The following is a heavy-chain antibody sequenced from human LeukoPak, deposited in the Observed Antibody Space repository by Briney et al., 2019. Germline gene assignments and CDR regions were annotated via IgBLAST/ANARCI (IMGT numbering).Heavy chain of an antibody. CDR1: GGSFSGYS. Sequence: SETLSLTCEVYGGSFSGYSWSWIRQPPGKGLEWIGEINHSGSTNYNPSLKSRVTISVDTSKNQFSLKLSSVTAADTAVYYCARDPGGIAARLLKFNPWGRGTLVTVSS. CDR3: ARDPGGIAARLLKFNP. D-gene: IGHD6-6*01. V-gene: IGHV4-34*01. CDR2: INHSGST. J-gene: IGHJ5*02.